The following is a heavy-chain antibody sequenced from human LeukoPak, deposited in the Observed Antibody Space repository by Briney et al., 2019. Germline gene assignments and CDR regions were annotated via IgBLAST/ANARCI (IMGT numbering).Heavy chain of an antibody. D-gene: IGHD6-13*01. CDR1: GFTFSSYA. J-gene: IGHJ6*03. CDR3: ASPTPSSSFSPYYYYYMDV. V-gene: IGHV3-30*04. Sequence: QPGGSLRLSCAASGFTFSSYAMHWVRQAPGKGLEWVAVISYDGSNKYYADSVKGRFTISRDNSKNTLYLQMNSLRAEDTAVYYCASPTPSSSFSPYYYYYMDVWGKGTTVTVSS. CDR2: ISYDGSNK.